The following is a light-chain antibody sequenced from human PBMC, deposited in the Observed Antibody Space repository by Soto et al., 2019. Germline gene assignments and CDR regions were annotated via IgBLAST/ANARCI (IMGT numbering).Light chain of an antibody. J-gene: IGLJ2*01. Sequence: QSALTQPPSASGSPGQSVAISCTGTSSDVGGYNFVSLYQQPPGKAPKLIIYEVNKPPSVVPDRFAGSKSGNTASLTVAGLPDDDDGYYYCSSYAGIDGWGVFGGGTKLTVL. CDR2: EVN. V-gene: IGLV2-8*01. CDR3: SSYAGIDGWGV. CDR1: SSDVGGYNF.